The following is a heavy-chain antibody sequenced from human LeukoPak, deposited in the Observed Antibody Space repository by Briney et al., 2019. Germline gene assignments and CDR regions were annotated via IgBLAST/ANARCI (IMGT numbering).Heavy chain of an antibody. J-gene: IGHJ4*02. CDR1: GFIFSNYG. Sequence: PGGTLRLSCAASGFIFSNYGMNWVRQAPGKGLEWVSAISGSGGSTYYADSVKGRFTISRDNSKNTLYLQMNSLRAEDTAVYYCAKDQTHFDYWGQGTLVTVSS. CDR2: ISGSGGST. V-gene: IGHV3-23*01. CDR3: AKDQTHFDY.